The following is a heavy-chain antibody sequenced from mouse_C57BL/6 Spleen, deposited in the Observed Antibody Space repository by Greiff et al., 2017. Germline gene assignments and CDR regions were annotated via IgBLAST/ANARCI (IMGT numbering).Heavy chain of an antibody. Sequence: EVQLVESGGGLVKPGGSLKLSCAASGFTFSDYGMHWVRQAPEKGLEWVAYISSGSSTIYYADTVKGRFTISRDNAKNTLFLQMTSLRSEDTAMYYCARGYGSPYWYFDVWGTGTTVTVSS. CDR2: ISSGSSTI. V-gene: IGHV5-17*01. CDR1: GFTFSDYG. D-gene: IGHD1-1*01. CDR3: ARGYGSPYWYFDV. J-gene: IGHJ1*03.